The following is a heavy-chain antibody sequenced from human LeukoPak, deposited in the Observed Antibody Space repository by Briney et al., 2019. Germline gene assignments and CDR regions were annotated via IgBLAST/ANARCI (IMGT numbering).Heavy chain of an antibody. J-gene: IGHJ4*02. V-gene: IGHV3-30*03. CDR2: ISYDGSNK. Sequence: GRSLRLSCTASGLTFSNYGMHWVRQAPGKGLEWVAVISYDGSNKYYADSVEGRFTISRDNSKNTLYLQMNSLRAEDTAVYYCATRGYSYGYAFDYWGQGTLVTVSS. CDR1: GLTFSNYG. D-gene: IGHD5-18*01. CDR3: ATRGYSYGYAFDY.